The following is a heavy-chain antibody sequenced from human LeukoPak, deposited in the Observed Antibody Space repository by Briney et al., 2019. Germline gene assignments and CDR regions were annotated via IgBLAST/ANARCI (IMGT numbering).Heavy chain of an antibody. V-gene: IGHV3-7*01. CDR3: VRDGVRDGLYFDY. Sequence: GGSLRLSCAASGFIFSSHWMSWVRQAPGKGLEWVANINQAGSETYYADSVKGRFTISRDNVRNSLYLQMNSLRAEDTAVYYCVRDGVRDGLYFDYWGQGTLVTVSA. CDR2: INQAGSET. CDR1: GFIFSSHW. J-gene: IGHJ4*02. D-gene: IGHD5-24*01.